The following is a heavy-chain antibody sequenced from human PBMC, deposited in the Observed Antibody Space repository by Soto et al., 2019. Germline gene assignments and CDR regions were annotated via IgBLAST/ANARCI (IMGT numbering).Heavy chain of an antibody. CDR3: ARLSKRLFGQYKVDY. CDR1: GDSVTHGDNY. Sequence: QVQLQESGPGLVKASQSLSLTCPVSGDSVTHGDNYWGWIRQPPGKGMEWISYIYHTGSASFSPSLKGRGSMSVDTSSNVFSLELTSVTAADTAMYYCARLSKRLFGQYKVDYWGQGVLVTVSS. J-gene: IGHJ4*02. D-gene: IGHD3-3*01. CDR2: IYHTGSA. V-gene: IGHV4-30-4*01.